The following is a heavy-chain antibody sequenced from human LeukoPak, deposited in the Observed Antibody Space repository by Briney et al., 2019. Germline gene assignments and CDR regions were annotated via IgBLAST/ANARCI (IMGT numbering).Heavy chain of an antibody. CDR2: INHSGST. CDR3: ARGRFRQLGWFDP. Sequence: SETLSLTCAVYGGSFSGYYWSWIRQPPGKGLEWIGEINHSGSTNYDPSLKSRVTISVDTSKNQFSLKLSSVTAAYTAVYYCARGRFRQLGWFDPWGQGTLVTVSS. V-gene: IGHV4-34*01. D-gene: IGHD6-13*01. J-gene: IGHJ5*02. CDR1: GGSFSGYY.